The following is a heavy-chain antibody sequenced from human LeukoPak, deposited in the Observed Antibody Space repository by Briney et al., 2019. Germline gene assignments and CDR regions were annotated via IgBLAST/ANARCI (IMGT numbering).Heavy chain of an antibody. Sequence: GGSLRLSCAASGITVTNYAMRWVRQAPGKGLEWVSSISGNSGTTYYADSAKGRFTISRGNSKNTLYLQMNSLRAEDTAVYYCAKGATTPNPWGQGTLVTVSS. D-gene: IGHD4-11*01. J-gene: IGHJ5*02. V-gene: IGHV3-23*01. CDR1: GITVTNYA. CDR2: ISGNSGTT. CDR3: AKGATTPNP.